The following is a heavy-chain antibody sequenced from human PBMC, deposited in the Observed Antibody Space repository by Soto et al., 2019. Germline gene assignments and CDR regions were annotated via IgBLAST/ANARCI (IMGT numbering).Heavy chain of an antibody. V-gene: IGHV3-48*02. CDR2: ISSISDNT. CDR3: ARLPKGSLVTA. CDR1: GFSFSEYC. J-gene: IGHJ4*02. Sequence: EVQLVESGGGLVFPGGALGISCFALGFSFSEYCMNLVRQAPGKGVEWGSYISSISDNTPYADLVKGRFPVSRDNAKNSLFLQMDSLRDEDTAIYYCARLPKGSLVTAWGQGTLVTVSS. D-gene: IGHD2-21*02.